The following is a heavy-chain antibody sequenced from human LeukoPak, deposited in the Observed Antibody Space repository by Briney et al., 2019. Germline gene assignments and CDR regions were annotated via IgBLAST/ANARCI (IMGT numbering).Heavy chain of an antibody. J-gene: IGHJ4*02. V-gene: IGHV4-4*07. CDR2: IYTSGST. CDR3: ARAPASKEGRDYFDY. Sequence: SETLSLTCTVSGGSISSYYWSWIRQPAGKGLEWIGRIYTSGSTNYNPSLKSRVTMSVDTSKNQFSLKLSSVTAADTGVYYCARAPASKEGRDYFDYWGQGTLVTVSS. D-gene: IGHD2-2*01. CDR1: GGSISSYY.